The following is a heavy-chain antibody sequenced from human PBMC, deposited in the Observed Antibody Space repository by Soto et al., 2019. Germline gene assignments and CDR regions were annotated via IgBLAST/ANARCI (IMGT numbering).Heavy chain of an antibody. J-gene: IGHJ5*02. Sequence: QITLKESGPTLVKPTQTLTLTCTFSGFSLTTRGVGVGWIRQPPGKALECLALIYWDDDKRYSPSLQSRLSITKETSKNQVVLTMTNVDPVDTATYYCAHIPNYYQYDWFDPWAREPWSPSPQ. V-gene: IGHV2-5*02. CDR3: AHIPNYYQYDWFDP. CDR2: IYWDDDK. D-gene: IGHD3-16*01. CDR1: GFSLTTRGVG.